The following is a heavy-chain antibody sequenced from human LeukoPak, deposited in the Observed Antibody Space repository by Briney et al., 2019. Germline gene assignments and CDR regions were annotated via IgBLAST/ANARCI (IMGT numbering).Heavy chain of an antibody. Sequence: GGSLRLSCAASGFTFSSYEMNWVRQAPGKGLEWVSYISSSGSTIYYADSVKGRFTISRGNAKNSLYLQMNSLRAEDTAVYYCAIDPYYDILTGLPPYYYYGMDVWGKGTTVTVSS. V-gene: IGHV3-48*03. J-gene: IGHJ6*04. CDR1: GFTFSSYE. D-gene: IGHD3-9*01. CDR3: AIDPYYDILTGLPPYYYYGMDV. CDR2: ISSSGSTI.